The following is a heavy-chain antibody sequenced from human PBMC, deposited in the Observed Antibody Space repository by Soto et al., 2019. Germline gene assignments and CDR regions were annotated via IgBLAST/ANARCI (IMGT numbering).Heavy chain of an antibody. D-gene: IGHD3-3*01. CDR1: GFTFSNAW. J-gene: IGHJ3*02. CDR2: ISSSSSYI. CDR3: ARDTGPYDFWSGYSASDAFDI. Sequence: GGSLRLSCAASGFTFSNAWMHWVRQAPGKGLEWVSSISSSSSYIYYADSVKGRFTISRDNAKNSLYLQMNSLRAEDTAVYYCARDTGPYDFWSGYSASDAFDIWGQGTMVTVSS. V-gene: IGHV3-21*01.